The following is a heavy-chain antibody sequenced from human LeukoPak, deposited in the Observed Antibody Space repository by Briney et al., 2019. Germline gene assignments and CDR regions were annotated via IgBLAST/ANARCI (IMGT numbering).Heavy chain of an antibody. CDR1: GFTFSSYS. CDR3: ARAQYIKYYDFWSGMNYYYYMDV. J-gene: IGHJ6*03. D-gene: IGHD3-3*01. CDR2: ISSSSSYI. Sequence: GGSLRLSCAASGFTFSSYSMNWVRQAPGKGLEWVSSISSSSSYIYYADSVKGRFTISRDNAKNSLYLQMNSLRAEDTAVYYCARAQYIKYYDFWSGMNYYYYMDVWGKGTTVTVSS. V-gene: IGHV3-21*01.